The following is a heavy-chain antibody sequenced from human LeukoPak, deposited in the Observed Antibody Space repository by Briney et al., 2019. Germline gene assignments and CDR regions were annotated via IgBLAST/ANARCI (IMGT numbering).Heavy chain of an antibody. J-gene: IGHJ4*02. V-gene: IGHV3-66*04. CDR2: NSGGST. CDR1: GLTVSSNY. Sequence: GGSLRLSCAASGLTVSSNYMSWVRQAPGKGLEWVSVNSGGSTYYADSVKGRFTISRDNSKNTLYLQMNSLRAEDTAVYYCARLEGYWGQGTLVTVSS. CDR3: ARLEGY.